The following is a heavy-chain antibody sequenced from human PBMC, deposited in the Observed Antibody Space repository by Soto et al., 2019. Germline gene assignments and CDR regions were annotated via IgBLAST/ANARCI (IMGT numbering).Heavy chain of an antibody. D-gene: IGHD2-2*01. J-gene: IGHJ5*02. Sequence: LRLSCAASGFTLNTYAMSWVRQAPGKGLEWVSGISGSGSTFFIDSVKGRFTISRDNSKNTMYLQMNSLRAEDKAVYYCARDSRSPAPWGQGTLVTVPS. CDR3: ARDSRSPAP. CDR2: ISGSGST. CDR1: GFTLNTYA. V-gene: IGHV3-23*01.